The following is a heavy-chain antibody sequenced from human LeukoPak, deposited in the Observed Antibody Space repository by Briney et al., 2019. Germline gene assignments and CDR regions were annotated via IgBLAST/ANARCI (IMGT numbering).Heavy chain of an antibody. CDR3: AKDSGKSAGIAVSRAPQDY. CDR2: IRYDGSNK. D-gene: IGHD6-19*01. J-gene: IGHJ4*02. V-gene: IGHV3-30*02. CDR1: GFTFSSYA. Sequence: PGGSLRLSCAASGFTFSSYAMSWVRQAPGKGLEWVAFIRYDGSNKYYADSVKGRFTISRDNSKNTLYLQMNSLRTEDTAVYYCAKDSGKSAGIAVSRAPQDYWGQGTLVTVSS.